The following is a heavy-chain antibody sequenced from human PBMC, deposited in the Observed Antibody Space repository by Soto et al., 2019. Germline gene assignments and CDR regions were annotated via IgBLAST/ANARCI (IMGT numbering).Heavy chain of an antibody. Sequence: EQLQQWGAGLLKPSETLSLTCAVYGGSFSGYYWSWIRQPPGKGLEGIGEINHSGSTNYTPSLKSRVTISVDTSKNQFSLKLSSVTAADTAVYYCARAVEAAAGKYYFDYWGQGTLVTVSS. CDR1: GGSFSGYY. D-gene: IGHD6-13*01. J-gene: IGHJ4*02. V-gene: IGHV4-34*01. CDR3: ARAVEAAAGKYYFDY. CDR2: INHSGST.